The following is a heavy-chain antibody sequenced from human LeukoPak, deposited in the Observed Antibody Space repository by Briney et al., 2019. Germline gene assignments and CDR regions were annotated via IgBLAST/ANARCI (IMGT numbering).Heavy chain of an antibody. CDR1: GFTFSNAW. V-gene: IGHV3-15*01. Sequence: PAGSLRLSCAASGFTFSNAWMSWDRPGPGQGREWGGRIKSKTDGGTTDYAAPVKGRLTISRDDSKNTLYLQMNSLKTEDTAVYYCTTSYGDYLYYWGQGALVTVSS. D-gene: IGHD4-17*01. J-gene: IGHJ4*02. CDR2: IKSKTDGGTT. CDR3: TTSYGDYLYY.